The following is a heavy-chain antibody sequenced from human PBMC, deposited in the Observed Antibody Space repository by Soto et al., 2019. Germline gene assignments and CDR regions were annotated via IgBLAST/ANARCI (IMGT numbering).Heavy chain of an antibody. V-gene: IGHV4-4*02. CDR2: ISDTGST. J-gene: IGHJ6*02. CDR1: GGSISSSNW. CDR3: ASKATVVTPGYYYYGMDV. D-gene: IGHD4-17*01. Sequence: QVHLQESGPGLVKPSGTLSLTCAVSGGSISSSNWWSWVRQPPGKGLEWIGEISDTGSTNYNPSLKSRVTISVDKFKKQFSLKLSSVTAADTAVYYCASKATVVTPGYYYYGMDVSGQGTTVTVSS.